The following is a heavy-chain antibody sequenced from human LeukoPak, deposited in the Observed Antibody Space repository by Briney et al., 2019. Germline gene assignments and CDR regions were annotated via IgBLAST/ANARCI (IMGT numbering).Heavy chain of an antibody. CDR3: ARAGGQLLHGFGYFEY. Sequence: GGSLRLSCAASGFTFSRYVMIWVRQAPGKGLQWVSTISYDGDNKYYVDSVKGRFTISRDNSKNTLCLQMNSLRAEDTAVYYCARAGGQLLHGFGYFEYWGQGTLVTVSS. D-gene: IGHD6-13*01. J-gene: IGHJ4*02. CDR2: ISYDGDNK. V-gene: IGHV3-30*04. CDR1: GFTFSRYV.